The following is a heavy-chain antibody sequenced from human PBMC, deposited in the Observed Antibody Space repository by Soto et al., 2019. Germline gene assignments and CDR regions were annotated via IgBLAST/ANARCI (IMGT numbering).Heavy chain of an antibody. Sequence: PGGSLRLSCAASGFTFDDYAMHWVRQAPGKGLEWVSGISWNSGSIDYADSVKGRFTISRDNAKNTLYLQMNSLRAEDTAVYYCVSCHPYYGMDVWGQGTTVTVSS. CDR1: GFTFDDYA. CDR2: ISWNSGSI. CDR3: VSCHPYYGMDV. J-gene: IGHJ6*02. V-gene: IGHV3-9*01. D-gene: IGHD2-2*01.